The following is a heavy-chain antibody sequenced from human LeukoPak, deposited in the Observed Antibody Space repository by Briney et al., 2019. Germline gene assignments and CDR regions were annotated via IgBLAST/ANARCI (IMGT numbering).Heavy chain of an antibody. J-gene: IGHJ4*02. V-gene: IGHV6-1*01. D-gene: IGHD1-1*01. CDR1: GDSVSSNSAA. CDR2: TYFRSKWYS. Sequence: SQTLSLTCAIPGDSVSSNSAAWNWIRQSPSRGLEWLGRTYFRSKWYSAYAVSVKGRITISPDASKNQFSLQLRSVTPEDTAVYYCARGPGTLHYWGQGTLVTVSS. CDR3: ARGPGTLHY.